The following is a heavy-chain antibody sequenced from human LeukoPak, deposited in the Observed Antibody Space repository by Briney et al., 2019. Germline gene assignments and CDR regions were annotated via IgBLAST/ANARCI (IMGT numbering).Heavy chain of an antibody. CDR2: IYYSGST. CDR1: GGSISSSSYY. V-gene: IGHV4-61*05. D-gene: IGHD5-18*01. J-gene: IGHJ4*02. Sequence: SQTLSLTCTVSGGSISSSSYYWGWIRQPPGKGLEWIGYIYYSGSTNYNPSLKSRVTISVDTSKNQFSLKLSSVTAADTAVYYCARSQGGYSYGSVSYYFDYWGQGTLVTVSS. CDR3: ARSQGGYSYGSVSYYFDY.